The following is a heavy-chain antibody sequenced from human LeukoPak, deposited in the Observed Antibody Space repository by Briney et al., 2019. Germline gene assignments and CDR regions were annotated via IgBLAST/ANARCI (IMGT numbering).Heavy chain of an antibody. CDR2: ISSSSYI. J-gene: IGHJ4*02. V-gene: IGHV3-21*01. Sequence: GGSLRLSCAASGFTFSSYTMNWVRQAPGKGLEWVSSISSSSYIYYADSVKGRFTISRDNAKNSLYLQMNTLRAEDTAVYYCARGSDTAMVLFYYFDYWGQGTLVTVSS. CDR3: ARGSDTAMVLFYYFDY. CDR1: GFTFSSYT. D-gene: IGHD5-18*01.